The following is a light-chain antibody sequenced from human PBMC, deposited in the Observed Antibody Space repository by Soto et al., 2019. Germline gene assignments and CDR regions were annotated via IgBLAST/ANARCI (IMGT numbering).Light chain of an antibody. CDR1: SSDIGGYNY. V-gene: IGLV2-11*01. Sequence: QSVLTQPRSVSWSPGQSVAISCTGTSSDIGGYNYVSWYQQHPGRAPKLVIYHVSKRPSGVPDRFSGSKSGNTASLTISGLQAEDEADYYCSSFAGGPYVFGTGTKVTVL. CDR2: HVS. J-gene: IGLJ1*01. CDR3: SSFAGGPYV.